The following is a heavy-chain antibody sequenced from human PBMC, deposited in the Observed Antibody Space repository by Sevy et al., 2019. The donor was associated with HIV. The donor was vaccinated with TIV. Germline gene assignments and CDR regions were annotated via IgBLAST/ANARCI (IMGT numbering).Heavy chain of an antibody. CDR3: AREGCTKPHDY. V-gene: IGHV3-23*01. Sequence: GGSLRLSCAASGFTFSKYSMSWVRQPPGKGLEWVSTLSFGCGEINYVDSVKGRFTISRGNSKCSVYLQMNNLRPGDTAVYYCAREGCTKPHDYWGQGTLVTVSS. J-gene: IGHJ4*02. CDR1: GFTFSKYS. CDR2: LSFGCGEI. D-gene: IGHD2-8*01.